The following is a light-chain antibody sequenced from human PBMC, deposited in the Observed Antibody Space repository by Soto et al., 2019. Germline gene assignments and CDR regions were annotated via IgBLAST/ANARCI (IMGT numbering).Light chain of an antibody. CDR2: AAS. Sequence: DIQMTQSPSTLPASVGYRFTITCRASQSISNWLAWYQQKPGTAPKVLIYAASSLHIGVPSRFSGSGSGTDFTLTITGLQPEDFATYYCQQYDTNSWTFGQGTTVDIK. J-gene: IGKJ1*01. V-gene: IGKV1-5*01. CDR1: QSISNW. CDR3: QQYDTNSWT.